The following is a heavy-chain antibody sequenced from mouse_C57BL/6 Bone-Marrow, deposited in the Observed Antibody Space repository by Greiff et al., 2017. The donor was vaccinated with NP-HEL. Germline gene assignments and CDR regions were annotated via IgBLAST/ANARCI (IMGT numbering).Heavy chain of an antibody. D-gene: IGHD3-1*01. CDR3: ARDSSAD. J-gene: IGHJ3*01. CDR1: GYTFSSYA. V-gene: IGHV5-4*01. Sequence: EVQLKQSGAGLVKPGASLKLSCAASGYTFSSYAMSWVRQTPEQRLEWVATISAGGSYTYYPDNVKGRFTISRDNAKNNLYLQLSHLKSEDTARYYCARDSSADWGQGTLVTVSA. CDR2: ISAGGSYT.